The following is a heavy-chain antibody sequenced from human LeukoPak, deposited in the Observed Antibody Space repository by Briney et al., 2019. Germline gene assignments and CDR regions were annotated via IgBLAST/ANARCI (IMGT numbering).Heavy chain of an antibody. V-gene: IGHV3-9*03. CDR2: ISWNSGSI. D-gene: IGHD6-13*01. J-gene: IGHJ6*03. Sequence: GGSLRLSCAASGFTFDDYAMHWVRQAPGKGLEWVSGISWNSGSIGYADSVKGRFTISRDNAKNSLYLQMNSLRAEDMALYYCARVVGLTGYSSSWYSGYYYYMDVWGKGTTVTVPS. CDR3: ARVVGLTGYSSSWYSGYYYYMDV. CDR1: GFTFDDYA.